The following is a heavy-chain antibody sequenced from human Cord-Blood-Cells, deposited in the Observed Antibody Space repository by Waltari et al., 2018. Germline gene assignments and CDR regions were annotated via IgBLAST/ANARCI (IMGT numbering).Heavy chain of an antibody. CDR1: AGTFSSYA. CDR2: IIPIFGTA. D-gene: IGHD3-16*02. J-gene: IGHJ4*02. CDR3: ARFRPILGDLSDSWYRYDY. Sequence: QVQPVQSGAEVKKPGSSVNVSCKASAGTFSSYAISWVLQAPGHGLEWMGGIIPIFGTANYAQKFQGRVTITADESTSTAYMELSSLRSEDTAVYYCARFRPILGDLSDSWYRYDYWGQGTLVTVSS. V-gene: IGHV1-69*01.